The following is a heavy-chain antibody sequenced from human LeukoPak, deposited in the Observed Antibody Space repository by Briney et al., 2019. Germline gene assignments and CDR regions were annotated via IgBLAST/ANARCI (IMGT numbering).Heavy chain of an antibody. Sequence: SETLSLTCAVHGGSFTGYYWTWVRQPPVKWLKWIGEIDDSGTTNYNPSLKSRVTISVDTSKNQFSLKLSSVTAADTAVYYCARQGEEAVAGSYFDYWGQGTLVTVSS. V-gene: IGHV4-34*01. J-gene: IGHJ4*02. CDR2: IDDSGTT. CDR3: ARQGEEAVAGSYFDY. D-gene: IGHD6-19*01. CDR1: GGSFTGYY.